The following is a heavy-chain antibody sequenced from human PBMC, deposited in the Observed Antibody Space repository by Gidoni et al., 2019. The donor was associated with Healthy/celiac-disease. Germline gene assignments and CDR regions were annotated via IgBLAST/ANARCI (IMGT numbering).Heavy chain of an antibody. V-gene: IGHV1-69*06. CDR1: GGTFSSYA. D-gene: IGHD2-2*01. Sequence: QVQLVQSGAEVKKPGSAVKVSCKAAGGTFSSYAISWVRQAPGQGLEWMGGIIPIFGTANYAQTFQGRVTITADKSTSTAYMELSSLRPEDTAVYYCAGVVPAAGGWFDPWGQGTLVTVSS. J-gene: IGHJ5*02. CDR2: IIPIFGTA. CDR3: AGVVPAAGGWFDP.